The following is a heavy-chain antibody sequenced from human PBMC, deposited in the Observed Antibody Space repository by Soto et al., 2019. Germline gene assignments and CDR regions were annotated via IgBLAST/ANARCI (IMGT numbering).Heavy chain of an antibody. D-gene: IGHD3-9*01. CDR3: ARDVDWAFDP. V-gene: IGHV3-48*04. J-gene: IGHJ5*02. Sequence: GGSLRLSCVASGFTFSSYSMVWVRQAPGKGLEWISYIFVTGSPIYYADSVKGRFTVSRDNAQNSVFLLMNGLRAEDTAVYYCARDVDWAFDPWGQGTLVTVSS. CDR1: GFTFSSYS. CDR2: IFVTGSPI.